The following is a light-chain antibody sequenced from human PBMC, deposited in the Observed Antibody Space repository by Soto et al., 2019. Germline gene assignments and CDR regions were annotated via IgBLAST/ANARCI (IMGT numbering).Light chain of an antibody. V-gene: IGKV3-20*01. J-gene: IGKJ3*01. CDR2: GSS. CDR3: QHYGSSAL. Sequence: EIVLTQSPGTLSLSPGERATLSCRASQSVSSSYLSWYQQKPGQAPRLLISGSSSRATGIPDRFRGSGSATDFTLTISILEPEDFAVYYCQHYGSSALFGPGTKVDIK. CDR1: QSVSSSY.